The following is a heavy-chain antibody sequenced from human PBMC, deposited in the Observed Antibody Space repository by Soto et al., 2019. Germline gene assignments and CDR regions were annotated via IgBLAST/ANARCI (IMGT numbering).Heavy chain of an antibody. CDR3: ARVPAAAGTGGWFDP. J-gene: IGHJ5*02. D-gene: IGHD6-13*01. Sequence: SVKVSCKASGGTFSSYAISWVRQAPGQGLEWMGGIIPIFGTANYAQKFQGRVTITADESTSTAYMELSSLRSEDTAVYYCARVPAAAGTGGWFDPWGQGTLVTVSS. CDR1: GGTFSSYA. V-gene: IGHV1-69*13. CDR2: IIPIFGTA.